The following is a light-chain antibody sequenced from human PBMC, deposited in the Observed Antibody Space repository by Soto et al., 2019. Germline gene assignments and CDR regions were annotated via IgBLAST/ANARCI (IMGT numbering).Light chain of an antibody. Sequence: QSVLTQPPSASGTPGKRVTISCSGSSSNIGSYYVYWYQQLPGTAPKLLIYRNNQRPSGVPDRFSGSKSGTSASLAISGLRSEDEADYYCAAWDDSLSGRGVFGGGTKLTVL. CDR1: SSNIGSYY. J-gene: IGLJ3*02. CDR3: AAWDDSLSGRGV. V-gene: IGLV1-47*01. CDR2: RNN.